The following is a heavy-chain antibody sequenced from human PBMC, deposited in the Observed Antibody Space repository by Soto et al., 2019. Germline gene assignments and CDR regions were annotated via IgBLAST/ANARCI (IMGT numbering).Heavy chain of an antibody. J-gene: IGHJ5*02. V-gene: IGHV3-21*01. D-gene: IGHD2-21*01. CDR2: ISSSSSYI. CDR1: GFTFSSYS. Sequence: EVQLVESGGGLVKPGGSLRLSCAASGFTFSSYSMNWVRQAPGKGLEWVSSISSSSSYIYYADSVKGRFTISRDNAKNSLYLKMNGVRAEDTAVYYCARDASLVIVIPDNWFAPWGQGTLVTVSS. CDR3: ARDASLVIVIPDNWFAP.